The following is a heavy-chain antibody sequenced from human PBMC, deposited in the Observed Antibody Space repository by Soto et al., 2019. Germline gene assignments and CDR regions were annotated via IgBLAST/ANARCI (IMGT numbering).Heavy chain of an antibody. J-gene: IGHJ4*02. CDR3: ARRHGLDIDAYY. Sequence: SETLSLTCAVYGGSFSDTYWNWFRQPPGKGLEWIGEINHNTNTIYNPSLTSRVTISVDTSKNHFSLKLNSVTAADTAVYFCARRHGLDIDAYYWGQG. V-gene: IGHV4-34*01. CDR2: INHNTNT. CDR1: GGSFSDTY. D-gene: IGHD3-10*01.